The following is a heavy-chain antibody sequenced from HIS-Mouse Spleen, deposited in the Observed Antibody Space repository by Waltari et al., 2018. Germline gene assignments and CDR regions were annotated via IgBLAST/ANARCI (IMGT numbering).Heavy chain of an antibody. CDR1: VFTFSSYA. Sequence: EVQLLESGGGLVQPGWSLRLSCAASVFTFSSYAMSSVRPAPGKGLEWVSAISGRGGSTYYADSGKGRFTISRDNSKNTLYLQMNSLRAEDTAVYYCAIRDGYNDGGYWGQGTLVTVSS. J-gene: IGHJ4*02. CDR3: AIRDGYNDGGY. D-gene: IGHD5-12*01. V-gene: IGHV3-23*01. CDR2: ISGRGGST.